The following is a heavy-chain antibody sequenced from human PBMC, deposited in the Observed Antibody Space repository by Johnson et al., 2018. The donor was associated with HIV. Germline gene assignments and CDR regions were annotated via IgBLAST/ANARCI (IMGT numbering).Heavy chain of an antibody. Sequence: VQLVETGGGLIQPGGSLRLSCAVSGFAVSNNYMSWVRQAPGQGLEWVSVIYSSGSAYNADSMKGRSTISRDNSKNTLYLQLNSLRAEDTAVFYCARAGYLDAFDIWGQGTMVTVSS. CDR1: GFAVSNNY. D-gene: IGHD5-18*01. CDR2: IYSSGSA. J-gene: IGHJ3*02. V-gene: IGHV3-53*02. CDR3: ARAGYLDAFDI.